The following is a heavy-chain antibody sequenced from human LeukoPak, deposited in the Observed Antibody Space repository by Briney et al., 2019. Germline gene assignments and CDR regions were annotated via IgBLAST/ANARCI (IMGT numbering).Heavy chain of an antibody. CDR1: GGSISSYY. CDR3: ARTRYYYNSRSYGAPYYFDY. CDR2: IYYSGST. V-gene: IGHV4-59*08. J-gene: IGHJ4*02. Sequence: SETLSLTCTVSGGSISSYYWSWIRQPPGKGLEWIGYIYYSGSTSYNPSLKSRVTISVDTSKKQLSLKLSSVTAADTAVYYCARTRYYYNSRSYGAPYYFDYWGQGTLVTVSS. D-gene: IGHD3-10*01.